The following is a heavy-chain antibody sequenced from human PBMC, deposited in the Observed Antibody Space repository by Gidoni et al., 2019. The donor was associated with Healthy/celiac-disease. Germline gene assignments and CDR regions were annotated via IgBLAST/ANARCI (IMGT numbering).Heavy chain of an antibody. D-gene: IGHD2-15*01. V-gene: IGHV5-10-1*03. CDR2: IDPSDSYT. Sequence: VQLVQSGAEVQKPGESLRISCKGSGYSFTSYWISWVRQMPGKGLEWMGRIDPSDSYTNYSPSFQGHVTISADKSISTAYLQWSSLKASDTAMYYCARGLPAIVVVVAATPVWFDPWGQGTLVTVSS. CDR1: GYSFTSYW. J-gene: IGHJ5*02. CDR3: ARGLPAIVVVVAATPVWFDP.